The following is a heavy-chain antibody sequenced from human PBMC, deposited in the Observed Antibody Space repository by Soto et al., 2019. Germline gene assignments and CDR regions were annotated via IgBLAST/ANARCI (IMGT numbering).Heavy chain of an antibody. CDR1: GFTFSNYA. CDR3: AKFFVGTGGSSCWPWYFDS. V-gene: IGHV3-23*01. CDR2: ISGSGTTT. J-gene: IGHJ4*02. Sequence: EVQLLESGGGLVQPGGSLRLSCAASGFTFSNYAMSWVRQAPGKGLEWVSAISGSGTTTYSADSVRGRFTISRDNSKNTLYLQMNSLRAEDTAVYYCAKFFVGTGGSSCWPWYFDSWGQGTLVTVSS. D-gene: IGHD6-13*01.